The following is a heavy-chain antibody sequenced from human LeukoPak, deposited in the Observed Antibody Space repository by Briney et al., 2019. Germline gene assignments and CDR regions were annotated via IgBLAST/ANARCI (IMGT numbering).Heavy chain of an antibody. CDR3: ARGEITYYYDSSGYFI. Sequence: GASVKVSCKASGYTFTGYYMHWVRQAPGQGLEWMGWINPNSGGTNYAQKFQGRVTTTRDTSISTAYMELSRLRSDDTAVYYCARGEITYYYDSSGYFIWGQGTMVTVSS. CDR1: GYTFTGYY. V-gene: IGHV1-2*02. CDR2: INPNSGGT. D-gene: IGHD3-22*01. J-gene: IGHJ3*02.